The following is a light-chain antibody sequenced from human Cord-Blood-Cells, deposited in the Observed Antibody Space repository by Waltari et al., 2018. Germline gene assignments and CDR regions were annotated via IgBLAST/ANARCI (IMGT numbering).Light chain of an antibody. CDR2: DAS. CDR1: QSVSSY. CDR3: QRRSDWPPIA. Sequence: EIVLTQSPATLSSSQGERATLSCRASQSVSSYLAWYQQKPGQAPRLLIYDASNRATGIPARVSGSGSGTDFTLTISSLEPEDFAVYYCQRRSDWPPIAVGQGTRLEIK. V-gene: IGKV3-11*01. J-gene: IGKJ5*01.